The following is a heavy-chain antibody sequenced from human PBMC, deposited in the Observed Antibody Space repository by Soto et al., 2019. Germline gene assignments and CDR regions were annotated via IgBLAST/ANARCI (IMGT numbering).Heavy chain of an antibody. J-gene: IGHJ4*02. V-gene: IGHV1-69*06. Sequence: SGKGSCRASGGAVSSYAIGWVRQAPGQGLEWMGGIIPIFGTANYAQKFQGRVTITADKSTSTAYMELSSLRSEDTAVYYCATKKWDSGRYYFDYCGQGTLVTASS. CDR3: ATKKWDSGRYYFDY. D-gene: IGHD1-26*01. CDR1: GGAVSSYA. CDR2: IIPIFGTA.